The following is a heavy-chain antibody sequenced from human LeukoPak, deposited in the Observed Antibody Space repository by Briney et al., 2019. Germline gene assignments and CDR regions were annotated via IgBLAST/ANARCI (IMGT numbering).Heavy chain of an antibody. CDR2: ISGGGGST. CDR3: ARGWTMIVVVSGY. D-gene: IGHD3-22*01. V-gene: IGHV3-23*01. CDR1: GFTFSNFF. Sequence: GGSLRLSCVVSGFTFSNFFMSWVRQAPGKGLEWVSAISGGGGSTYYADSVQGRFSISRDNSNNTVYLQMNSLRAEDTAVYYCARGWTMIVVVSGYWGQGTLVTVSS. J-gene: IGHJ4*02.